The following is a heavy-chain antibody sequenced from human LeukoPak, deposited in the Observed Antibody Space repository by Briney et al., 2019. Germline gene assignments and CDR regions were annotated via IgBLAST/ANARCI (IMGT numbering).Heavy chain of an antibody. V-gene: IGHV4-38-2*01. J-gene: IGHJ6*03. Sequence: TSETLSLTCAVSGYSISSGYYWGWIRQPPGKGLEWIGNIYRSGSTYYNPSLKSRVTLSVDTSKNQFSLKLSSVTAADTAVYYCARVGCSRTSCYGDYYYYYMDVWGKGTTVTVSS. D-gene: IGHD2-2*01. CDR3: ARVGCSRTSCYGDYYYYYMDV. CDR1: GYSISSGYY. CDR2: IYRSGST.